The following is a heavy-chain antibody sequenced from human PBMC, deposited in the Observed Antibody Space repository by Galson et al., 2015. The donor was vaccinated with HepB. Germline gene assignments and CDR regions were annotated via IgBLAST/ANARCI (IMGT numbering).Heavy chain of an antibody. CDR3: ARAARGSSGYYYFDY. Sequence: SCKASGYTFTIYYMHWVRQAPGQGLEWMGIINLSGGSTNYAQKFQGRVTMTRDTSTSTVYMELSSLRSEDTAVYYCARAARGSSGYYYFDYWGQGTLVTVSS. CDR2: INLSGGST. J-gene: IGHJ4*02. CDR1: GYTFTIYY. V-gene: IGHV1-46*01. D-gene: IGHD3-22*01.